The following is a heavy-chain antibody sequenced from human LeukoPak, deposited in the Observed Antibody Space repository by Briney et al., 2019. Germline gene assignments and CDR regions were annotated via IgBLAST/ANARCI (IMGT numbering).Heavy chain of an antibody. D-gene: IGHD2-15*01. V-gene: IGHV3-74*01. CDR3: ARGNRGSRFFDL. CDR2: VESDGSST. CDR1: GFPFSSYW. J-gene: IGHJ2*01. Sequence: GGSLRLSCRASGFPFSSYWMHWLRQVPGKGLVWVSRVESDGSSTTQADSVKGRFIISRDNANNTLYLQMNSLRDDDTAVYYCARGNRGSRFFDLWGRGTLVTVSS.